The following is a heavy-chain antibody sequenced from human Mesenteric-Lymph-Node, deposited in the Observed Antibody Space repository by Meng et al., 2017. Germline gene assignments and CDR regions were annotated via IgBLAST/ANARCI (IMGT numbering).Heavy chain of an antibody. V-gene: IGHV4-34*01. CDR1: CGSFRGDA. J-gene: IGHJ5*02. Sequence: LKLQQGGAGLLKTSEDMSLTCAVYCGSFRGDAWSWISQPPGKGLEWIGEINNSGSTNYHPSLKRHVTISVDTSKNQFFLKLSSVTAADTAVYYCESRYGASAYNWFDPWGQGTLVTVSS. CDR3: ESRYGASAYNWFDP. CDR2: INNSGST. D-gene: IGHD4-17*01.